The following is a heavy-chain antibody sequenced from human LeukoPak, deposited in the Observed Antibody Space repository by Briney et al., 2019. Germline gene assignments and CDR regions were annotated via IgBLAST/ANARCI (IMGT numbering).Heavy chain of an antibody. J-gene: IGHJ6*03. Sequence: SETLSLTCTVSGGSIRGYYWSWVRQPPGKGLEWIAYIHYSGSTNYNPSLKSRVTISLDTSKNQFSLKLSSVTAADTAVYYCAVGATHYYMDVWGKGTTVTVSS. V-gene: IGHV4-59*08. D-gene: IGHD3-16*01. CDR3: AVGATHYYMDV. CDR1: GGSIRGYY. CDR2: IHYSGST.